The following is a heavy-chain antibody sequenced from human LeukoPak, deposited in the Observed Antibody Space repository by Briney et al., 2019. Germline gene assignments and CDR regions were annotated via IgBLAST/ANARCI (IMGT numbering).Heavy chain of an antibody. V-gene: IGHV4-59*01. CDR1: GGSINNYY. D-gene: IGHD5-12*01. Sequence: SETLFLTCTVSGGSINNYYWNWIRQPPGKGLEWIGYIYYSGSASYNPSLKSRVTISVDTSKSQFSLKLSSVTAADTAVYYCARVPPIVATSESDYWGQGTLVTVSS. CDR2: IYYSGSA. J-gene: IGHJ4*02. CDR3: ARVPPIVATSESDY.